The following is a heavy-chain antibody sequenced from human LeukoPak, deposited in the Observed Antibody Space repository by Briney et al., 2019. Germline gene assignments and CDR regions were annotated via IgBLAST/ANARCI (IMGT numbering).Heavy chain of an antibody. D-gene: IGHD3-22*01. V-gene: IGHV5-51*01. CDR3: ARDIDSRFDS. J-gene: IGHJ4*02. CDR1: GFSFTSNW. Sequence: GESLKISCKGSGFSFTSNWIGWVRQMPGKGLEWMGIIYPADSDTRYSPSFQGQVTISADTSISTAYLQWSSLEASDTAMYYCARDIDSRFDSWGQGTLVTVSS. CDR2: IYPADSDT.